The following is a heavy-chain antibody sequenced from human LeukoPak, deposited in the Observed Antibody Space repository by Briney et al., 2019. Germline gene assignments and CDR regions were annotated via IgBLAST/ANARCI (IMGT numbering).Heavy chain of an antibody. CDR2: INPNSGGT. CDR3: GLERRGAPAY. Sequence: ASVKVSCKASGYTFSGYYIFWVRRAPGQGLEWMGWINPNSGGTNYAPEFQGRLTMTRDTSITTAYMELSTLRSDDTAVYYCGLERRGAPAYWGQGTLVTVSS. CDR1: GYTFSGYY. D-gene: IGHD1-26*01. J-gene: IGHJ4*02. V-gene: IGHV1-2*02.